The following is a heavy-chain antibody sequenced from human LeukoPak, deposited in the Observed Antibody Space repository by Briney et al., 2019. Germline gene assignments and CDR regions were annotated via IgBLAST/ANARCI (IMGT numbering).Heavy chain of an antibody. V-gene: IGHV3-21*01. CDR3: ARSSSPNWFDP. D-gene: IGHD6-13*01. J-gene: IGHJ5*02. Sequence: PGGSLRLSCAASGFTLENYGMSWVRQAPGKGLEWVSSISSSSSYIYYADSVKGRFTISRDNAKNSLYLQMNSLRAEDTAVYYCARSSSPNWFDPWGQGTLVTVSS. CDR2: ISSSSSYI. CDR1: GFTLENYG.